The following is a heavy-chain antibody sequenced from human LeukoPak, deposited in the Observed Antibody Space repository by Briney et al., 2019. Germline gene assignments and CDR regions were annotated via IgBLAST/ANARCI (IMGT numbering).Heavy chain of an antibody. CDR3: ARDSGYPYYFDY. D-gene: IGHD3-22*01. V-gene: IGHV1-46*01. J-gene: IGHJ4*02. CDR1: GYTFTTYF. CDR2: ITPSGDGT. Sequence: ASVKVSCKASGYTFTTYFMHWVRQAPGQGLEWMGLITPSGDGTSYAQKFRGRITMTRDASTTTLYMELTSLTSEDTAVYYCARDSGYPYYFDYWGLGTLVTVSS.